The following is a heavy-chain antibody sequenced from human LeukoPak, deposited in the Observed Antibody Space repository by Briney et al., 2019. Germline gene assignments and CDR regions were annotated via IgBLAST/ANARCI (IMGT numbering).Heavy chain of an antibody. CDR1: GYTFTGYY. CDR3: ARGEYSNYPKFVY. D-gene: IGHD4-11*01. J-gene: IGHJ4*02. Sequence: ASVKVSCKASGYTFTGYYMHWVRQAPGQGLEWMGRINPNSGGTNYAQKFQGRVTMTRDTSISTAYMELSRLRSDDTAVYYCARGEYSNYPKFVYWGQGTLVTFSS. V-gene: IGHV1-2*06. CDR2: INPNSGGT.